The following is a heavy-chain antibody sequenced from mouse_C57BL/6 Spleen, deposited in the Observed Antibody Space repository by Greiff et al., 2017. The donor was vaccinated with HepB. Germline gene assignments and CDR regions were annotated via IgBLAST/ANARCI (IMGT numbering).Heavy chain of an antibody. Sequence: VQLQQSGAELARPGASVKMSCKASGYTFTSYTMHWVKQRPGQGLEWIGYINPSSGYTKYNQKFKDKATLTADKSSSTAYMQLSSLTSEDSAVYYCARGRDYAMDYWGQGTSVTVSS. CDR2: INPSSGYT. CDR1: GYTFTSYT. V-gene: IGHV1-4*01. J-gene: IGHJ4*01. CDR3: ARGRDYAMDY.